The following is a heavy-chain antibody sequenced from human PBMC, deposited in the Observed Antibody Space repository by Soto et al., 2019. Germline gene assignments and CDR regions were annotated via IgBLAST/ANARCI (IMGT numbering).Heavy chain of an antibody. D-gene: IGHD6-19*01. CDR2: LYTSGNT. Sequence: GGSLRLSCAVSGFTVSVNYMTWVRQTPGKGLECVSTLYTSGNTYYADSVKGRFTVSRHDSKNTLYLQMNSLGPEDTAIYYCARATVAGVNEYWGQGTLVTVSS. J-gene: IGHJ4*02. V-gene: IGHV3-53*04. CDR1: GFTVSVNY. CDR3: ARATVAGVNEY.